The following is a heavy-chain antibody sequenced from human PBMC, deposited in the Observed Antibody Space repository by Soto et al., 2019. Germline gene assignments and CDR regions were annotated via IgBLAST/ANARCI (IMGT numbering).Heavy chain of an antibody. CDR2: IYSGGTT. Sequence: EVRLVESGGGLVQPGGSLRLSCAASGFTVSSNYMSWVRQAPGKGLEWVSVIYSGGTTYYADSVKGRFIISRDNSKKTVYLEMNSLRVEDTAMYYCARGYCGSSSSCYVAWFDPWGQGTLVTVSS. J-gene: IGHJ5*02. D-gene: IGHD2-2*01. V-gene: IGHV3-66*01. CDR3: ARGYCGSSSSCYVAWFDP. CDR1: GFTVSSNY.